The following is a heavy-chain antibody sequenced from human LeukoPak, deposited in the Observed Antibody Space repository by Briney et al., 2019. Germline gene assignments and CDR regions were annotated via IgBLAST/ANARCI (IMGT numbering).Heavy chain of an antibody. CDR1: QYTFTGYY. V-gene: IGHV1-2*02. J-gene: IGHJ4*02. CDR2: INPNSGGT. D-gene: IGHD6-19*01. CDR3: ARGYASGWIRELDY. Sequence: ASVKVSCKASQYTFTGYYMHWVRQAPGQGLEWMGLINPNSGGTTYAQKFQGRLTMTRDTSISTAYMELSSLRSDDTAVYFCARGYASGWIRELDYWGQGTLVTVSS.